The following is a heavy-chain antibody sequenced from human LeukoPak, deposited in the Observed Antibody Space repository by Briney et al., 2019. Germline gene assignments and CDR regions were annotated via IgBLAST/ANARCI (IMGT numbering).Heavy chain of an antibody. CDR1: GYIFSTYW. Sequence: GGSLRLSCVGSGYIFSTYWMNWVRQAPGKGLEWVANIKQDGSEKYHVESVKGRFTISRDNAKNSLYLQMDSLRVEDTAVCYCARGRECSGTGCYLPGIYWGQGILVTVSS. V-gene: IGHV3-7*01. CDR2: IKQDGSEK. D-gene: IGHD2-2*01. J-gene: IGHJ4*02. CDR3: ARGRECSGTGCYLPGIY.